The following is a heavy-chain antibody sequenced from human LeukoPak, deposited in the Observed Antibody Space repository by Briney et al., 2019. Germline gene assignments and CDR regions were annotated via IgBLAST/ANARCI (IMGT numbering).Heavy chain of an antibody. Sequence: SETLSLTCIVSGGSMTNYYWHWIRQSAGEGLEWLGHISGTGNTDFNPSLNSRLTISIDKSQNQFSLMLKSVTAADTAVYYCARGGSSSWYPIMKWGQGILVSVSS. CDR1: GGSMTNYY. J-gene: IGHJ4*02. CDR3: ARGGSSSWYPIMK. D-gene: IGHD2-2*01. V-gene: IGHV4-4*07. CDR2: ISGTGNT.